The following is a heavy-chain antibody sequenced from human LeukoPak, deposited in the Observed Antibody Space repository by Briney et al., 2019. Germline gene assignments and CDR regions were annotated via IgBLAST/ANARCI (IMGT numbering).Heavy chain of an antibody. J-gene: IGHJ4*02. V-gene: IGHV5-10-1*01. Sequence: GESLKISCKGSGYIFTNSWISWVRQMPGKGLEWMGRIDPCDSYTNYSPSFQGHVTISADKSISTAYLQWSSLKASDTAMYHCARHYYNSGGSPTYFDYWGQGTLVTVSS. CDR2: IDPCDSYT. CDR1: GYIFTNSW. CDR3: ARHYYNSGGSPTYFDY. D-gene: IGHD3-22*01.